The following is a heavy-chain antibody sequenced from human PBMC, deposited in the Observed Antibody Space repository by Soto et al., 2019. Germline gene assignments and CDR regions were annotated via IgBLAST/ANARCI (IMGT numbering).Heavy chain of an antibody. CDR3: ARDKYDYDTSGYRNFDY. Sequence: SETLSLTCTVSGGSISSGSSWGWIRQPPGKGLEWIGSIYHSGSTYYNPSLKSRVSIPVDTSKNQFSLKLTSVTAADTAVYYCARDKYDYDTSGYRNFDYWGQGTLVTVSS. J-gene: IGHJ4*02. V-gene: IGHV4-38-2*02. CDR1: GGSISSGSS. D-gene: IGHD3-22*01. CDR2: IYHSGST.